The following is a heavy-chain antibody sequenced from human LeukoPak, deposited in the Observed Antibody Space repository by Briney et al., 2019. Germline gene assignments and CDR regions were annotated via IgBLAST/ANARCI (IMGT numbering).Heavy chain of an antibody. V-gene: IGHV1-46*01. CDR2: INPSGSST. J-gene: IGHJ4*02. Sequence: EASVKVSCKASGYSLTSHYMHWVRQAPGQGLEWVGLINPSGSSTLYAQTFQGRVTITRDTSISTAYMELSGLRSDDTAVYYCAREPIAVAGTGWEWGQGTLVTVSS. CDR3: AREPIAVAGTGWE. CDR1: GYSLTSHY. D-gene: IGHD6-19*01.